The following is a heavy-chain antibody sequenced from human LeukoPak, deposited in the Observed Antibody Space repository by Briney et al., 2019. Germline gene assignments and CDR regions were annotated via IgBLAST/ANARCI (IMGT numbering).Heavy chain of an antibody. CDR3: AGLYGDYVASDY. D-gene: IGHD4-17*01. CDR2: INPKSGGT. Sequence: ASVKVSCKASGYSFTVYYMHWVRQAPGQGLEWMGWINPKSGGTNYAQKFLGRVTMTRDTSINTAYMELGRLRSDDTAVYYCAGLYGDYVASDYWGQGTLVTVSS. J-gene: IGHJ4*02. V-gene: IGHV1-2*02. CDR1: GYSFTVYY.